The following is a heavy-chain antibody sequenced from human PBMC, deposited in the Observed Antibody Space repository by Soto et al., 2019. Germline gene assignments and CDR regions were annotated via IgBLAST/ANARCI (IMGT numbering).Heavy chain of an antibody. J-gene: IGHJ6*02. CDR2: IYYSGST. Sequence: SETLSLTCTVSGGSISSSSYYWGWIRQPPGKGLEWIGSIYYSGSTYYNPSLKSRVTISVDTSKNQFSLKLSSVTAADTAVYYCATHSPVADGSYYYYYGMDVWGQGTTVT. CDR3: ATHSPVADGSYYYYYGMDV. CDR1: GGSISSSSYY. V-gene: IGHV4-39*01. D-gene: IGHD6-19*01.